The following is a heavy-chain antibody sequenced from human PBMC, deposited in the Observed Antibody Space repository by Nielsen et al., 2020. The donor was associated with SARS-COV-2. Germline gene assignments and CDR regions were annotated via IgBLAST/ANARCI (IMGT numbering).Heavy chain of an antibody. CDR3: ARGMAAAAY. J-gene: IGHJ4*02. Sequence: ASVKVSCKASGYTFTGYYMHWVRQAPGQGLEWMGWMNPNSGNTGYAQKFQGRVTMTRNTSISTAYMELSSLRSEDTAVYYCARGMAAAAYWGQGTLVTVSS. CDR1: GYTFTGYY. CDR2: MNPNSGNT. V-gene: IGHV1-8*02. D-gene: IGHD6-13*01.